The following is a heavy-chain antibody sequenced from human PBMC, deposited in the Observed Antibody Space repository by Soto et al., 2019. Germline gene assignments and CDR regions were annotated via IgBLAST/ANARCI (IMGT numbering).Heavy chain of an antibody. CDR1: GGSISSCY. D-gene: IGHD6-13*01. CDR2: IYYSGST. Sequence: TLSLTCTVSGGSISSCYWSWIGQPPGKGLEWIGYIYYSGSTNYNPSLKSRVTISVDTSKNQFSLKLSSVTAADTAVYYCARRFPGSSWTYYFDYWGQGTLVTVSS. CDR3: ARRFPGSSWTYYFDY. V-gene: IGHV4-59*08. J-gene: IGHJ4*02.